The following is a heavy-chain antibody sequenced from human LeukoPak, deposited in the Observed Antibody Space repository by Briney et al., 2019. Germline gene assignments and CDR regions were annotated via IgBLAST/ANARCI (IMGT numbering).Heavy chain of an antibody. CDR3: ARVEGSSGYYYYYMDV. D-gene: IGHD3-22*01. Sequence: GGSLRLSCAASGFTFSDYYMSWIRQAPGKGLEWVSYISSSSSTIYYADSVKGRFTISRDNAKNSLYLQMNSLRAEDTAVYYCARVEGSSGYYYYYMDVWGKGTTVTVSS. V-gene: IGHV3-11*04. J-gene: IGHJ6*03. CDR1: GFTFSDYY. CDR2: ISSSSSTI.